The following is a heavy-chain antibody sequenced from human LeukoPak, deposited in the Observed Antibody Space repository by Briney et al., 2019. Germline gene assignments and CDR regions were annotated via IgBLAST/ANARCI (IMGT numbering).Heavy chain of an antibody. V-gene: IGHV3-69-1*02. J-gene: IGHJ4*02. CDR1: VFTFRDYY. Sequence: PGGSLRLPCAASVFTFRDYYMTWVRQAPGKGLEWVSYITSSSYTNYADSVRDRFTISRDNAKNSLYLQMNSLRAEDTAIYYCARLVVVAATPGYFDYWGQGTLVTVSS. CDR2: ITSSSYT. D-gene: IGHD2-15*01. CDR3: ARLVVVAATPGYFDY.